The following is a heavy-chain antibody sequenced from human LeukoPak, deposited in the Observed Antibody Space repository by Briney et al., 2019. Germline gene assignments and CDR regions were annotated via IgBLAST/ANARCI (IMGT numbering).Heavy chain of an antibody. CDR2: IYSGGST. D-gene: IGHD3-10*01. CDR1: GFTVSSNY. CDR3: ATYYYGSGSYLYYYYYMDV. Sequence: GGSLRLSCAASGFTVSSNYMSWVRQAPGKGLEWVSVIYSGGSTYYADSVKGRFTISRDNSKNTLYLQMNSLRAEDTAVYYCATYYYGSGSYLYYYYYMDVWGKGTTVTISS. J-gene: IGHJ6*03. V-gene: IGHV3-53*01.